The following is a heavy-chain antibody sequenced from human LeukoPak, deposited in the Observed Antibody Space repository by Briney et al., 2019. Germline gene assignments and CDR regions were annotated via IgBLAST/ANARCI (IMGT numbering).Heavy chain of an antibody. Sequence: GGSLRLSCAASRFTFSSYAMHWVRQAPGKGLEWVAVISYDGSNKYYADSVKGRFTISRDNSKNTLYLQMNSLRAEDTAVYYCARDAALYSSSWNYYGMDVWGQGTTVTVSS. CDR2: ISYDGSNK. CDR3: ARDAALYSSSWNYYGMDV. V-gene: IGHV3-30-3*01. CDR1: RFTFSSYA. D-gene: IGHD6-13*01. J-gene: IGHJ6*02.